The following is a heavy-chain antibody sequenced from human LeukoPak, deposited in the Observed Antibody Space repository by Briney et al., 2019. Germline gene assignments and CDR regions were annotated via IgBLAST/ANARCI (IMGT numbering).Heavy chain of an antibody. V-gene: IGHV3-23*01. CDR1: GFSFSSYA. D-gene: IGHD2-2*02. Sequence: GGSLRLSCAASGFSFSSYAMSWVRQTPGKGLEWVSATSGSGGRTYYADSVKGRFTISRDNSMNTLSLQMNSLRAEDTAVYYCAKDGGYCSSTSCYTDYWGQGTLVTVSS. CDR3: AKDGGYCSSTSCYTDY. CDR2: TSGSGGRT. J-gene: IGHJ4*02.